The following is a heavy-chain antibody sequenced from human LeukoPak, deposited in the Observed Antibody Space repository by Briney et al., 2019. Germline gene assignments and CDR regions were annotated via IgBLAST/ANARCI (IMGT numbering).Heavy chain of an antibody. Sequence: PGGSLRLSCAASGFTFSSYAMSWVRQAPGKGLEWVSHISGSGDRTSYADSVKGRFTISRDNSKNTLYLQMNSLRAEDTAVYYCAKVGAAGTRYYYMDVWGKGTTVTMSS. J-gene: IGHJ6*03. V-gene: IGHV3-23*01. D-gene: IGHD6-13*01. CDR1: GFTFSSYA. CDR3: AKVGAAGTRYYYMDV. CDR2: ISGSGDRT.